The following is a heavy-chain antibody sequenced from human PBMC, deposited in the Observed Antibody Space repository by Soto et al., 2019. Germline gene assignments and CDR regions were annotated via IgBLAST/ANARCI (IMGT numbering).Heavy chain of an antibody. CDR1: GFTFSSYS. D-gene: IGHD3-22*01. J-gene: IGHJ4*02. CDR3: ARGDPHSITMIVVVTTPYFDY. Sequence: GGSLRLSCAASGFTFSSYSMNWVRQAPGKGLEWVSSISSSSSYIYYADSVKGRFTISRDNAKNSLYLQMNSLRAEDTAVYYCARGDPHSITMIVVVTTPYFDYWGQGTLVTVCS. CDR2: ISSSSSYI. V-gene: IGHV3-21*01.